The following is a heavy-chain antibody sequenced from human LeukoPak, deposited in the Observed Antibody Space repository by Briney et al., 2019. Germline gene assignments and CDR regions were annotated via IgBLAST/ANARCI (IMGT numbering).Heavy chain of an antibody. CDR1: EFTFNSSG. J-gene: IGHJ4*02. CDR3: ATSTAAAGTD. D-gene: IGHD6-13*01. Sequence: SGGSLRLSCAASEFTFNSSGMHWVRQAPGKGLEWVAVISYDGSNKYYADSVKGRFTISRDNSKNTLYLQMSSLRAEDTAVYYCATSTAAAGTDWGQGTLVTVSS. CDR2: ISYDGSNK. V-gene: IGHV3-33*01.